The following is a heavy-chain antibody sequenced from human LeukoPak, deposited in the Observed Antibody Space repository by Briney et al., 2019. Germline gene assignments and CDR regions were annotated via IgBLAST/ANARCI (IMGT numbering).Heavy chain of an antibody. V-gene: IGHV3-23*01. CDR3: AKDPSESYNYGYFDY. D-gene: IGHD3-10*01. CDR2: ISGSGGST. Sequence: GGSLRLSCAASGLILRSYAMSWVRQAPGKGLEWVSAISGSGGSTYYADSVKGRFTISRDNAKNTVYLQMNSLRVEDTAVYFCAKDPSESYNYGYFDYWGRGTLVTVSS. CDR1: GLILRSYA. J-gene: IGHJ4*02.